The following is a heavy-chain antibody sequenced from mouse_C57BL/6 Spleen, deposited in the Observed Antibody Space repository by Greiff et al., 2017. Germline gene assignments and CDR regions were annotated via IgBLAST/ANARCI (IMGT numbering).Heavy chain of an antibody. D-gene: IGHD1-1*01. V-gene: IGHV1-50*01. CDR2: IDPSDSYT. CDR3: ARTQFSLITTVGARDCDV. Sequence: QVQLKESGAELVKPGASVKLSCKASGYTFTSYWMQWVKQRPGQGLEWIGEIDPSDSYTNSNQKFQGKATLTVDTSSSTAYMQRSSLTSEDSAVYYCARTQFSLITTVGARDCDVWGTGTTVTVSS. CDR1: GYTFTSYW. J-gene: IGHJ1*03.